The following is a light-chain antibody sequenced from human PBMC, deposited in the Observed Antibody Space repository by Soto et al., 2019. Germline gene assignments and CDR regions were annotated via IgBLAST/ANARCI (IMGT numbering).Light chain of an antibody. CDR3: QHRMNWPLT. J-gene: IGKJ5*01. CDR2: DAS. Sequence: EVLSRRSQATLSLLPGERATLSCRASQTVSSYLLWYQQKPGQAPRLLIYDASNRASGTPARFSGSGSETDFTLTISSLEPEDIAVYYCQHRMNWPLTFGQGTGLEIK. V-gene: IGKV3-11*01. CDR1: QTVSSY.